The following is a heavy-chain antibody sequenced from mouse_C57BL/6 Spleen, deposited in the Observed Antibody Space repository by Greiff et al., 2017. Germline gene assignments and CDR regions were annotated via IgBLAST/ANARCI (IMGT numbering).Heavy chain of an antibody. Sequence: QVQLKESGAELVKPGASVKISCKASGYAFSSYWMNWVKQRPGQGLEWIGQIYPGDGDTNYNGKFKGKATLTADKSSSTAYMQLSSLTSEDSAVYFCARGGNWEYYFDYWGQGTTLTVSS. CDR3: ARGGNWEYYFDY. CDR2: IYPGDGDT. D-gene: IGHD4-1*01. J-gene: IGHJ2*01. CDR1: GYAFSSYW. V-gene: IGHV1-80*01.